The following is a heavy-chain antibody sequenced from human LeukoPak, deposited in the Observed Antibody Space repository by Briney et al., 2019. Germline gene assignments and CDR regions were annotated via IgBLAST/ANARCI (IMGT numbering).Heavy chain of an antibody. V-gene: IGHV1-58*02. CDR2: IVVGSGNT. Sequence: SVKVSCKASGFTXTSSAMQWVRQARGQRLEWIGWIVVGSGNTKYAQKLQERVTITRDMSTSTAYMELSSLRSEDTAVYYCAAVDYFYGMDVWGQGTTVTVSS. CDR1: GFTXTSSA. CDR3: AAVDYFYGMDV. D-gene: IGHD2-2*03. J-gene: IGHJ6*02.